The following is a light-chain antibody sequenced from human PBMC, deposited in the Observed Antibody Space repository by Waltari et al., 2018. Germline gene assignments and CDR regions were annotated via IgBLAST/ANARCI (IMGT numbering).Light chain of an antibody. CDR3: YSTDSSDTHRV. CDR1: ALPKKY. J-gene: IGLJ3*02. CDR2: EDP. V-gene: IGLV3-10*01. Sequence: SYELTQPPSVSVSPGQAARITCSGDALPKKYAFWYQQKSGQAPWRVIYEDPKRPSGIPERFAGSSAGTTATLTLSGAQVEDEGDYYCYSTDSSDTHRVFGGGTKLTVL.